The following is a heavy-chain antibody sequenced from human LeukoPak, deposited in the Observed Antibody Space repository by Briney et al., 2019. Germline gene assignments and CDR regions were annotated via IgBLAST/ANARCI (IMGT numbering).Heavy chain of an antibody. CDR2: IYSGGST. CDR1: EFSVGSNY. V-gene: IGHV3-66*01. D-gene: IGHD5-12*01. J-gene: IGHJ4*02. Sequence: QTGGSLRLSCAASEFSVGSNYMIWVRQARGEGLEWVSLIYSGGSTYYADSVKGRVTISRDNSKNTLYLQMNSLRAENTAVYYWARGPSGYHNTGGQGTLVTVSS. CDR3: ARGPSGYHNT.